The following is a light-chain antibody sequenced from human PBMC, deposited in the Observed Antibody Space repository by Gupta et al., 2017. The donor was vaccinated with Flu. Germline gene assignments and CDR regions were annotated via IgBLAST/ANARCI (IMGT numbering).Light chain of an antibody. CDR3: PQYFNTPLT. V-gene: IGKV4-1*01. Sequence: GQPPKLLIYWASTRQSGVPDRVSGSGSGTDFTLTISSLQAEDVAVSYFPQYFNTPLTFGGVTKVEI. J-gene: IGKJ4*01. CDR2: WAS.